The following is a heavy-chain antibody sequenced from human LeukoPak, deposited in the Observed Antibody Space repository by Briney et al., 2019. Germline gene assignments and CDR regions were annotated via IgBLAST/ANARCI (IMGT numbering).Heavy chain of an antibody. D-gene: IGHD2-2*01. J-gene: IGHJ4*02. CDR1: GYTFTSYD. CDR3: ARGRCVGSTNCYYFDS. Sequence: AASVKVSCKASGYTFTSYDINWVRQATGQGLEWMGWMNPKSGNTGHAQKFQGRVTITRDTSISTVYMELSSLRSEDTAVYYCARGRCVGSTNCYYFDSWGQGTLVTVSS. CDR2: MNPKSGNT. V-gene: IGHV1-8*03.